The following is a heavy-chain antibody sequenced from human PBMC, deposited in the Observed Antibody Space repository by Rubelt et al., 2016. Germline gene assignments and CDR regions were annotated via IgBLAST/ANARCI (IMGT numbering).Heavy chain of an antibody. V-gene: IGHV3-21*06. CDR3: ARLINGYLDF. CDR2: ITDDSSNI. Sequence: VQLVESGGGVVQPGRSLRLSCAASGFSFTTYSMIWVRQGPGKGLEYVSSITDDSSNIFYADSVKGRLTTSRDNAKSQLYLQRTSLRAEDTVVYHCARLINGYLDFWGQGALVTVSS. D-gene: IGHD4-17*01. CDR1: GFSFTTYS. J-gene: IGHJ4*02.